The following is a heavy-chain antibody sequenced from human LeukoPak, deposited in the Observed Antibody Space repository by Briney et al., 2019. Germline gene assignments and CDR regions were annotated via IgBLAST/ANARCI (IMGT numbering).Heavy chain of an antibody. Sequence: ASVKVSCKASGYTFTSYGISWVRQAPGQGLEWMGWISAYNGNTNYAQKLQGRVTMTTDTSTSTAYMELRSLRSDDTAVYYCAREGDYAYYYYGMDVWGQGTTVTVPS. J-gene: IGHJ6*02. D-gene: IGHD4-17*01. CDR2: ISAYNGNT. CDR3: AREGDYAYYYYGMDV. V-gene: IGHV1-18*01. CDR1: GYTFTSYG.